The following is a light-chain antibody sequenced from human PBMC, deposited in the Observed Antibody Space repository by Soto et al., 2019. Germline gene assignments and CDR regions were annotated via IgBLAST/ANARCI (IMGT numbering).Light chain of an antibody. J-gene: IGLJ1*01. CDR3: KSYAGSNTYV. CDR2: EVV. V-gene: IGLV2-8*01. Sequence: QSVLTQAPSASGSPGQSVTISCTGTKNDIGVYDFVSWYQHHPGKAPRLIIYEVVQRPSGVPDRFSGSKSGNTASLTVSGLQAADEAVYFCKSYAGSNTYVFGSGTTLTVL. CDR1: KNDIGVYDF.